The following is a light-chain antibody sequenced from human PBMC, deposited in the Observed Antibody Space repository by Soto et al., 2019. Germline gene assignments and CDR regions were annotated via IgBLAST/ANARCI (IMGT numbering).Light chain of an antibody. Sequence: DVVMTQSPLSLPVTLGQPASISCRSSQSLVHSDGNTYLCWFQQRPGQSPRRLIYKIYNRDSGVPDRLRGSLSGPDFTRKISMVKSEDFGFYYCIQGTRWPRTFGLGIKVEVK. J-gene: IGKJ1*01. CDR1: QSLVHSDGNTY. CDR3: IQGTRWPRT. CDR2: KIY. V-gene: IGKV2-30*02.